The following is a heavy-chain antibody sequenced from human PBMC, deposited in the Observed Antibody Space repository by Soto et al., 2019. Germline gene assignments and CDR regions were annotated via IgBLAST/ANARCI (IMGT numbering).Heavy chain of an antibody. CDR1: GFTFSNYA. CDR2: ISGGSGDST. D-gene: IGHD2-2*01. V-gene: IGHV3-23*01. CDR3: AKNQPSWATRAAFDY. Sequence: LRLSCAASGFTFSNYAMNWVRQAPGKGLEWVSGISGGSGDSTFYADSVKGRFTISRDNSKNTLHLQMNSLRTEDTAVYYCAKNQPSWATRAAFDYWGQGTLV. J-gene: IGHJ4*02.